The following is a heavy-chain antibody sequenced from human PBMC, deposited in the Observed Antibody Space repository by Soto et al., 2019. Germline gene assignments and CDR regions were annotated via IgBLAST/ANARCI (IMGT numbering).Heavy chain of an antibody. CDR3: ARCDYVWGSYPQGGDAFDI. Sequence: PGGSLRLSCAASGFTFSSYGMHWVRQAPGKGLEWVAVISYDGSNKYYADSVKGRFTISRDNSKNTLYLQMNSLRAEDTAVYYCARCDYVWGSYPQGGDAFDIWGQGTMVTVSS. J-gene: IGHJ3*02. V-gene: IGHV3-30*03. CDR1: GFTFSSYG. D-gene: IGHD3-16*02. CDR2: ISYDGSNK.